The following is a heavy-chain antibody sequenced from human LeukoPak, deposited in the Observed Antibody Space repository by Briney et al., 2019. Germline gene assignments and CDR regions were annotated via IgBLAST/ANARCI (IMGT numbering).Heavy chain of an antibody. J-gene: IGHJ3*02. CDR3: ARGLFLSGYLDAFDI. Sequence: GGSLRLSCAASGFTFSSYEMNWVRQAPGKGLEWVSYISSFSSTIYYADSVKGRCTISRDNSKNTLYLQMNSLRVEDTAVYYCARGLFLSGYLDAFDIWGQGTVVTVSS. V-gene: IGHV3-48*03. CDR2: ISSFSSTI. CDR1: GFTFSSYE. D-gene: IGHD3-22*01.